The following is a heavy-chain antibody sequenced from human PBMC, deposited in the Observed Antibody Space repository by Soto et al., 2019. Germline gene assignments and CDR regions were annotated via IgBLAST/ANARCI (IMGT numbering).Heavy chain of an antibody. CDR2: ISNSGGST. D-gene: IGHD1-1*01. Sequence: PGGSLRLSCAASGFTFSSYAKSWARQAPGKGLEWVSSISNSGGSTYHADSVKGRFTISRDDSEKTLYLQMNSLRVEDAAIYFCAQGKISTTGLNYWGQGTLVTVPS. J-gene: IGHJ4*02. CDR3: AQGKISTTGLNY. V-gene: IGHV3-23*01. CDR1: GFTFSSYA.